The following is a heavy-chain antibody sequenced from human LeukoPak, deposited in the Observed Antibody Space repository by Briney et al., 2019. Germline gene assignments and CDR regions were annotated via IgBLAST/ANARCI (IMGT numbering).Heavy chain of an antibody. J-gene: IGHJ3*02. CDR3: ARGLYQLLSSAFDI. Sequence: GASVKVSCKASGYTFTGYYMHWVRQVPGQGLEWMGWINPNSGGTNYAQKFQGWVTMTRDTSISTAYMELSRLRSDDTAVYYCARGLYQLLSSAFDIWGQGTMVTVSS. V-gene: IGHV1-2*04. CDR2: INPNSGGT. D-gene: IGHD2-2*01. CDR1: GYTFTGYY.